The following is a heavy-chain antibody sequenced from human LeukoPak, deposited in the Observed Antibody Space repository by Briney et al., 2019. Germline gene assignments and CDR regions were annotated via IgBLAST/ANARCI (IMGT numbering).Heavy chain of an antibody. CDR3: AKGQTYDILTGYYFPFDY. CDR2: ISGSGGST. J-gene: IGHJ4*02. CDR1: GFTFSSYG. Sequence: GGSLRLSCVASGFTFSSYGMSWVRQAPGKGLEWVSAISGSGGSTYYADSVKGRFTISRDNSKNTLYLQMNSLRAEDTAVYYCAKGQTYDILTGYYFPFDYWGQGTLVTVSS. D-gene: IGHD3-9*01. V-gene: IGHV3-23*01.